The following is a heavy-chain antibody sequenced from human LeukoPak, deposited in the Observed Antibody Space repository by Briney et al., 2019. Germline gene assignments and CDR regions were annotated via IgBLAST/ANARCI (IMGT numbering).Heavy chain of an antibody. V-gene: IGHV4-39*07. CDR3: ARAFYSSSWYHKEDFFDY. CDR1: GGSISSSSYY. D-gene: IGHD6-13*01. CDR2: IYYSGST. J-gene: IGHJ4*02. Sequence: PSETLSLTCTVSGGSISSSSYYWGWIRQPPGKGLEWIGSIYYSGSTYYKPSLKSRVTISVDTSKNQFSLKLSSVTAADTAVYYCARAFYSSSWYHKEDFFDYWGQGTPVTVSS.